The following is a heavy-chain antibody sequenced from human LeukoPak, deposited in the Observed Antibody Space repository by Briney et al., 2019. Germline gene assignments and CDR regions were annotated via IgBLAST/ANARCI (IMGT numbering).Heavy chain of an antibody. D-gene: IGHD5-18*01. CDR1: GYTFTSYY. CDR2: INPSGGST. V-gene: IGHV1-46*01. CDR3: ARGGLDSYGYFGYYYYYYMDV. J-gene: IGHJ6*03. Sequence: ASVKVSCKASGYTFTSYYMHWVRQAPGEGLEWMGIINPSGGSTSYAQKFQGRVTMTRDMSTSTVYMELSSLRSEDTAVYYCARGGLDSYGYFGYYYYYYMDVWGKGTTVTVSS.